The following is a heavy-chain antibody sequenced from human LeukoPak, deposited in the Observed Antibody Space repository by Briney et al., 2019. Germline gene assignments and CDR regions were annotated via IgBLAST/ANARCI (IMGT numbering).Heavy chain of an antibody. CDR2: ISESGDST. Sequence: GGSLRLSCAASGFTFSNYVMTWVRQAPGKGLEWVSAISESGDSTYYTDSVKGRFTISRDNAKNSLYLQMNSLTVEDTAVYYCARDSSSWSYGMDVWGQGTTVTVSS. V-gene: IGHV3-23*01. CDR1: GFTFSNYV. D-gene: IGHD6-13*01. J-gene: IGHJ6*02. CDR3: ARDSSSWSYGMDV.